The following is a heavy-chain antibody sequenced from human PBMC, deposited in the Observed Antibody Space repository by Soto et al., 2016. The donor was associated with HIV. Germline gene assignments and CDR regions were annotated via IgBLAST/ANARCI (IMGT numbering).Heavy chain of an antibody. D-gene: IGHD2-15*01. Sequence: QVQLVQSGAEVKKPGASVKVSCKASGYTFISYGVSWVRQAPGQGLEWMGWINVYNGNTNYPQKFQGRVTMTTDTSTSTAYMELRSLRFDDTAVYYCARREAGGTENWFDPWGQGTLITVSS. CDR2: INVYNGNT. V-gene: IGHV1-18*01. CDR1: GYTFISYG. CDR3: ARREAGGTENWFDP. J-gene: IGHJ5*02.